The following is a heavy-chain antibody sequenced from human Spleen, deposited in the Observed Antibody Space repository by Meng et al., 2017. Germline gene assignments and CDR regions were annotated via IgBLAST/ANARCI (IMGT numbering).Heavy chain of an antibody. D-gene: IGHD6-19*01. V-gene: IGHV3-23*01. CDR2: ISGSGGST. J-gene: IGHJ4*02. Sequence: GGSLRLSCAASGFTFSSYAMSWVRQAPGKGLEWVSAISGSGGSTYYADSVKGRFTISRDNSKNTLYLQMNSLRAEDTAVYYCAKDRLGIAVAGTIGQIDYWGQGTLVTVSS. CDR3: AKDRLGIAVAGTIGQIDY. CDR1: GFTFSSYA.